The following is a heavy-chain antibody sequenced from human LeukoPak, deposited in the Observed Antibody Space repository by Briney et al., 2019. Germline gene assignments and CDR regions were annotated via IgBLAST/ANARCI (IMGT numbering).Heavy chain of an antibody. Sequence: GGSLRLSCAASGFTVSNKYMSWVRKAPGKGLEWVSIIYSGGSTYYADSVKGRFTISRDNPKNTLYLQMNSLRAEDTAVYYCARVDRQWLSDYWGQGTLVTVSS. D-gene: IGHD6-19*01. CDR2: IYSGGST. CDR1: GFTVSNKY. J-gene: IGHJ4*02. V-gene: IGHV3-53*01. CDR3: ARVDRQWLSDY.